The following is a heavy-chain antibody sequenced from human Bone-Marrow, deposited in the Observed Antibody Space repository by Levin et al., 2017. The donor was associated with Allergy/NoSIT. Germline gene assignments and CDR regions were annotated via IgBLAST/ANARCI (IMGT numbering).Heavy chain of an antibody. Sequence: GGSLRLSCAASGFIFSTCAMSWVRQAPGKGLEWVSSVTGSGDITHYADSVKGRFTISRDNSKKVVYLHMNSLRAEDTAVYYCAKDRNIVATSFDNWGQGSLVTVSS. CDR1: GFIFSTCA. CDR3: AKDRNIVATSFDN. CDR2: VTGSGDIT. D-gene: IGHD5-12*01. J-gene: IGHJ4*02. V-gene: IGHV3-23*01.